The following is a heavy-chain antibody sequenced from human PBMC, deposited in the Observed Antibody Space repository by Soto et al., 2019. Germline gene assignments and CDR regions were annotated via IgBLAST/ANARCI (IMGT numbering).Heavy chain of an antibody. Sequence: EVQLVESGGGLVQPGGSLKLSCAASGFTFSGSAIHWVRQASGKGLEWVGRIRDKVNKYATTYAASVTGRFTISRDDSKNRADLQMNSLKTDDTAVYYCGYDFLSGYYSVCQTSGMDVWGQGTTVTVSS. V-gene: IGHV3-73*02. CDR2: IRDKVNKYAT. J-gene: IGHJ6*02. CDR1: GFTFSGSA. D-gene: IGHD3-3*01. CDR3: GYDFLSGYYSVCQTSGMDV.